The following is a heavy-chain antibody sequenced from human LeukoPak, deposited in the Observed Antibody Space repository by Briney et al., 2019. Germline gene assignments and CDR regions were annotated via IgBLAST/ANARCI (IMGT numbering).Heavy chain of an antibody. J-gene: IGHJ6*02. CDR3: VKDRPCETCMPMDA. CDR2: ISGSGGST. Sequence: GGSLRLSCAASGFTFSSYAMSWVRQAPGKGLEWVSAISGSGGSTYYADSVKGRSTISRDNSKDTVSLQMNSLRAEDSAIYFCVKDRPCETCMPMDAWGQGTTVTVSS. CDR1: GFTFSSYA. D-gene: IGHD2-2*01. V-gene: IGHV3-23*01.